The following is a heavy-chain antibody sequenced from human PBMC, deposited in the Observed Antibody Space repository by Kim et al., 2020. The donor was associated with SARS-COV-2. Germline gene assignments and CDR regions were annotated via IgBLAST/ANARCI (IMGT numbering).Heavy chain of an antibody. D-gene: IGHD3-10*01. CDR3: AREAVRGVITRASNYYYYYGMDV. CDR1: GGSISSGSYY. CDR2: IYTSGST. J-gene: IGHJ6*02. V-gene: IGHV4-61*02. Sequence: SETLSLTCTVSGGSISSGSYYWSWIRQPAGKGLEWIGRIYTSGSTNYNPSLKSRVTISVDTSKNQFSLKLSSVTAADTAVYYCAREAVRGVITRASNYYYYYGMDVWGQGTTVTVSS.